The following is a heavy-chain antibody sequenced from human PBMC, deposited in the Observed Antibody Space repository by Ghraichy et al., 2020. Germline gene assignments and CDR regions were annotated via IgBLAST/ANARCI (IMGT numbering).Heavy chain of an antibody. V-gene: IGHV3-21*01. J-gene: IGHJ6*02. Sequence: GGSLRLSCAASGFTFSSYSMNWVRQAPGKGLEWVSSISSSSSYIFYADSVKGRFTISRDNAKNSLYLQMNSLRAEDTAVYYCARSWGYNTGYYGMDVWGQGTTVTVSS. CDR1: GFTFSSYS. CDR2: ISSSSSYI. D-gene: IGHD3-3*01. CDR3: ARSWGYNTGYYGMDV.